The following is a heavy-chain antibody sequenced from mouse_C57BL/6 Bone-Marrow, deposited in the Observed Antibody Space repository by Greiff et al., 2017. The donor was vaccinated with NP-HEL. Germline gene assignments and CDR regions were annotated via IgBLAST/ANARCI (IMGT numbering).Heavy chain of an antibody. Sequence: VQLQESGAELVKPGASVKISCKASGYAFSSYWMNWVKQRPGKGLEWIGQIYPGDGDTNYNGKFKGKATLTADKSSSTAYMQLSSLTSEDSAVYFCARHDGYLYYFDYWGQGTTLTVSS. V-gene: IGHV1-80*01. CDR1: GYAFSSYW. CDR2: IYPGDGDT. D-gene: IGHD2-3*01. CDR3: ARHDGYLYYFDY. J-gene: IGHJ2*01.